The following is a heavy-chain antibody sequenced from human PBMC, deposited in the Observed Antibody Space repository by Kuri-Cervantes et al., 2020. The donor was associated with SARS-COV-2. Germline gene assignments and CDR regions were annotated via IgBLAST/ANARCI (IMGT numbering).Heavy chain of an antibody. D-gene: IGHD3-3*01. V-gene: IGHV3-30-3*01. CDR3: ARHDSLKS. Sequence: GESLKISCAASGFTFISYAMHWVRQAPGKGLEWVAVISYDGSNKYSAESVKGRFTISRDNSKNTLYLQMSSLRAEDTAMYYCARHDSLKSWGQGTLVTVSS. J-gene: IGHJ5*02. CDR1: GFTFISYA. CDR2: ISYDGSNK.